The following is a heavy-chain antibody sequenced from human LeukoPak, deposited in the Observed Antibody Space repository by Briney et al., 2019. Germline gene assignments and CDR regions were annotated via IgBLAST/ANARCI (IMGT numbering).Heavy chain of an antibody. V-gene: IGHV1-18*01. Sequence: ASVKVSCKASGYTFTSYGISWVRQAPGQGLEWMGWISAYNGNTNYAQKLQGRVTMTTDTSTSTAYMELRSPRSDDTAVYYCARAEYYYDSSGYWNWFDPWGQGTLVTVSS. CDR1: GYTFTSYG. CDR2: ISAYNGNT. D-gene: IGHD3-22*01. CDR3: ARAEYYYDSSGYWNWFDP. J-gene: IGHJ5*02.